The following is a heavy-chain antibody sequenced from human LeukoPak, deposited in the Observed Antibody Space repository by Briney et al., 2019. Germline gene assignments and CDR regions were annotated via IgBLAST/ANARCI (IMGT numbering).Heavy chain of an antibody. D-gene: IGHD6-19*01. Sequence: GGSLRLSCAASGFTFSSYSTNWVRQAPGKGLEWVSSISSSSSYIYYADSVKGRFTISRDNAKNSLYLQMNSLRAEDTAVYYCARVALPPGIAVAGTIDYWGQGTLVTVSS. J-gene: IGHJ4*02. V-gene: IGHV3-21*01. CDR2: ISSSSSYI. CDR3: ARVALPPGIAVAGTIDY. CDR1: GFTFSSYS.